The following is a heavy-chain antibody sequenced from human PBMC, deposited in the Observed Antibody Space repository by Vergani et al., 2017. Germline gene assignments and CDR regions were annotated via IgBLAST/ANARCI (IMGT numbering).Heavy chain of an antibody. V-gene: IGHV4-30-2*01. J-gene: IGHJ3*02. CDR2: IFQSGSP. CDR1: GGSISSGAFS. CDR3: ARDFDPVSESYRQGAFDI. D-gene: IGHD3-16*02. Sequence: QLQLQESGSGLVKPSQTLSLNCAASGGSISSGAFSWGWIRQPPGRGLQWIGHIFQSGSPDYNASLKSRVNISLDKSKNHFSLSLSSVTAADTAVYYCARDFDPVSESYRQGAFDIWGQGTMVTVSS.